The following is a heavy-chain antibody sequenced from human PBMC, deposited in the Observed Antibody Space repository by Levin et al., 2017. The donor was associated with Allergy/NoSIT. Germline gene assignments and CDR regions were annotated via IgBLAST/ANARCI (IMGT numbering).Heavy chain of an antibody. V-gene: IGHV2-70*01. CDR3: ARMTIAVAGPNYYYYNGMDV. CDR2: IDWDDDK. J-gene: IGHJ6*02. CDR1: GFSLSTSGMC. D-gene: IGHD6-19*01. Sequence: SGPTLVKPTQTLTLTCTFSGFSLSTSGMCVSWIRQPPGKALEWLALIDWDDDKNYSTSLKTRLTISKDTSKNQVVLTMTNMDPVDTATYYCARMTIAVAGPNYYYYNGMDVWGQGTTVTVSS.